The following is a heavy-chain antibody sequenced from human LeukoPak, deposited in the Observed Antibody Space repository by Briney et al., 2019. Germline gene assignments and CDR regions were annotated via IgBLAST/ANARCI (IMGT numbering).Heavy chain of an antibody. D-gene: IGHD6-19*01. Sequence: GGSLRLSCAASGFTFSSNAMTWVRQAPGKGLVWVSRVNSDGSSTSYADSVKGRFTISRDNAKNTVYLQMKSLRDDDTAVYYCARAQAVAGTGGFDPWGQGTLVTVSS. J-gene: IGHJ5*02. V-gene: IGHV3-74*01. CDR1: GFTFSSNA. CDR2: VNSDGSST. CDR3: ARAQAVAGTGGFDP.